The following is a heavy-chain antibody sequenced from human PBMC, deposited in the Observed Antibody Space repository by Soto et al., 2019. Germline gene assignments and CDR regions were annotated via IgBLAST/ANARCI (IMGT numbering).Heavy chain of an antibody. CDR2: INPNSGGT. CDR1: GYTFTDYY. V-gene: IGHV1-2*02. J-gene: IGHJ4*02. CDR3: ARTREYWSQNTCYADELTF. Sequence: ASVKVSCKASGYTFTDYYMHWVRQAPGQGLEWMGGINPNSGGTDYAQKFQGRVTMTRDTSSNTAYMELSRLGSDDTAVYFCARTREYWSQNTCYADELTFWAQGTLVTVSA. D-gene: IGHD2-15*01.